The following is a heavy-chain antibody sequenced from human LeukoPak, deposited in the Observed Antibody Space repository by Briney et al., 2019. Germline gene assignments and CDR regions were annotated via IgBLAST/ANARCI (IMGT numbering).Heavy chain of an antibody. CDR2: ISGSGGST. CDR3: AKESYYDFWSPSYGMDV. V-gene: IGHV3-23*01. J-gene: IGHJ6*02. D-gene: IGHD3-3*01. Sequence: PGGSLRLSCAASGFTFSSYAMSWVRQAPGKGLEWVSAISGSGGSTYYADSVKGRFTISRDNSKNTLYLQMNSLRAEDTAVYYCAKESYYDFWSPSYGMDVWGQGTTVTVSS. CDR1: GFTFSSYA.